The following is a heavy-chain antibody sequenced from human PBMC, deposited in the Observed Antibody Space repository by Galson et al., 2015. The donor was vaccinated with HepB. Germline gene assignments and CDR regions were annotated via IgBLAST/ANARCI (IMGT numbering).Heavy chain of an antibody. CDR2: IIPILGIA. J-gene: IGHJ2*01. CDR3: ARRLKSGWHTGDWYFDL. Sequence: SVKVSCKASGGTFSSYTISWVRQAPGQGLEWMGRIIPILGIANYAQKFQGRVTITADKSTSTAYMELSSLRSEDTAVYYCARRLKSGWHTGDWYFDLWGRGTLVTVSS. CDR1: GGTFSSYT. D-gene: IGHD6-19*01. V-gene: IGHV1-69*02.